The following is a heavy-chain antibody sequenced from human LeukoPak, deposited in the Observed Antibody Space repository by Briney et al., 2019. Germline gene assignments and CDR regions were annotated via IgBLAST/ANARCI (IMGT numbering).Heavy chain of an antibody. CDR3: ARGIEVDGAAPPFDY. J-gene: IGHJ4*02. Sequence: SETLSLTCTVSSGSITSSSYYWGWIRQPPGKGLEWIGRIYYSGSTYYNPSLKSRVTISVDTSKKQFSLKLSSVTAGGTAVYYCARGIEVDGAAPPFDYCGQGTLVTVSS. V-gene: IGHV4-39*07. CDR1: SGSITSSSYY. D-gene: IGHD6-19*01. CDR2: IYYSGST.